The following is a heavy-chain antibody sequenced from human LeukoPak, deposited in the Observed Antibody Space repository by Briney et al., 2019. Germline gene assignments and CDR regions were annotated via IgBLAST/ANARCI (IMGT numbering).Heavy chain of an antibody. CDR1: GYTFTGYY. D-gene: IGHD2-2*01. CDR3: ASPKRYCSSTSCPAEFDY. Sequence: ASVKVSCKASGYTFTGYYMHWVRQAPGQGLEWMGWINPNSGGTNYAQKFQGRVTMTRDTSISTAYMELSRLRSDDTAVYYCASPKRYCSSTSCPAEFDYWGQGTLVTVSS. J-gene: IGHJ4*02. CDR2: INPNSGGT. V-gene: IGHV1-2*02.